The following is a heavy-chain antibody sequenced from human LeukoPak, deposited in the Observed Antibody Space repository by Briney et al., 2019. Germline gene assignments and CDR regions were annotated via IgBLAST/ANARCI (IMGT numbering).Heavy chain of an antibody. CDR3: AKGPRASGWTYFDY. J-gene: IGHJ4*02. Sequence: GGSLRLSCAASGFTFSSYAMSWVRQAPGKGLGWVSVISGSGGSTYSAESVKGRFTISRDNSKNTLYLQMNSLRDEDTAVYYCAKGPRASGWTYFDYWGQGTLVTVSS. D-gene: IGHD6-19*01. V-gene: IGHV3-23*01. CDR1: GFTFSSYA. CDR2: ISGSGGST.